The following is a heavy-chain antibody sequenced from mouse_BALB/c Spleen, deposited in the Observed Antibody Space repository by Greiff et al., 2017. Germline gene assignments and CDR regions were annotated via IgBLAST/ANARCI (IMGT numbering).Heavy chain of an antibody. V-gene: IGHV1-69*02. CDR3: TRKGTMISYWYFDV. D-gene: IGHD2-4*01. Sequence: QVQLQQPGAELVRPGASVKLSCKASGYTFTSYWINWVKQRPGQGLEWIGNIYPSDSYTNYNQKFKDKATLTVDKSSSTAYMQLSSPTSEDSAVYYCTRKGTMISYWYFDVWGAGTTGTVSS. CDR1: GYTFTSYW. CDR2: IYPSDSYT. J-gene: IGHJ1*01.